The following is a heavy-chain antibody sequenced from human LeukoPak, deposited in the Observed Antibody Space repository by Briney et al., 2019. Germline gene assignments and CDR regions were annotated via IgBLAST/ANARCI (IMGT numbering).Heavy chain of an antibody. CDR1: GFTFRNHG. D-gene: IGHD3-10*01. CDR3: AKDDAWIRFGE. J-gene: IGHJ4*02. CDR2: ISPRGDTK. V-gene: IGHV3-23*01. Sequence: PGGSLRLSCAASGFTFRNHGMNWVRQAPGKGLEWVSGISPRGDTKYYADSVKGRFTISRDNSKNMLYLEVISLTADDTAVYYCAKDDAWIRFGEWSQGTLVTVSS.